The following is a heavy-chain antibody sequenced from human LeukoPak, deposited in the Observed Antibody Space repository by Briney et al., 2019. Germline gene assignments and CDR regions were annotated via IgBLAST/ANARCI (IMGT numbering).Heavy chain of an antibody. J-gene: IGHJ4*02. CDR1: GGSFSGYY. V-gene: IGHV4-34*01. CDR3: ARREGWFGELFVE. D-gene: IGHD3-10*01. CDR2: INHSGST. Sequence: SETLSLTCAVYGGSFSGYYWSWIRQPPGKGLEWIGEINHSGSTNYNPSLKSRVTISVDTSKNQFSLKLSSVTAADTAVYYCARREGWFGELFVEWSQGTLVTVSS.